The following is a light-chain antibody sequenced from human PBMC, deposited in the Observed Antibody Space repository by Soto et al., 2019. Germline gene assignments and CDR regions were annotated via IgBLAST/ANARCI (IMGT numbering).Light chain of an antibody. V-gene: IGLV1-51*02. CDR1: SSNIGNNY. J-gene: IGLJ2*01. CDR2: ENN. CDR3: GTWDSSLSVVV. Sequence: QSVLTQPPSVSAAPGQKVTISCSGSSSNIGNNYVSWYQQLPRTAPKLLIYENNKRPSGIPDRFSGSKSGTSATLGITGLQTGDDADYYCGTWDSSLSVVVFGGGTKLTVL.